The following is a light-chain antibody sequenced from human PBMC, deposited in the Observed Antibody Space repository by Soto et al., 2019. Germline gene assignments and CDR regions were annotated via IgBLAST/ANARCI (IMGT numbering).Light chain of an antibody. CDR1: QSVSTN. V-gene: IGKV3-15*01. CDR2: GAS. Sequence: EIVMTQSPATLSVSPGERATLSCRASQSVSTNLAWYQQKPGKAPRLLIYGASTRATGIPARFSGNGSGTEYTLNISRLQTVDFAGYYCQQYNNWTLTFGPGTKVEIK. CDR3: QQYNNWTLT. J-gene: IGKJ1*01.